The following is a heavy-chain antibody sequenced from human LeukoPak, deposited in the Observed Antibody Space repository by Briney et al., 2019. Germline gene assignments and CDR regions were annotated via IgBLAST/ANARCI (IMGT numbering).Heavy chain of an antibody. Sequence: SETLSLSCTVSGASISNSAYYWLWIRQPPGEGLECIGTVHYSGSTFYNPSLKSRVNISIDTSKNQFSLQLSSVTAADTAVYYCARLFFVIDTWGQGTLVTVSS. V-gene: IGHV4-39*01. CDR1: GASISNSAYY. CDR2: VHYSGST. J-gene: IGHJ5*02. D-gene: IGHD3-3*01. CDR3: ARLFFVIDT.